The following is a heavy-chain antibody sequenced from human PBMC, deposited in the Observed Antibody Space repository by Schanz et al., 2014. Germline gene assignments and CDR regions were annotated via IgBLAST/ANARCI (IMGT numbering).Heavy chain of an antibody. CDR1: GGSIRSGTSY. CDR3: ARDTTWRLDL. CDR2: VFPNGIT. V-gene: IGHV4-61*02. J-gene: IGHJ2*01. D-gene: IGHD1-1*01. Sequence: QVQLQESGPGLVKPSQTLSLTCTVSGGSIRSGTSYWSWIRQPAGKALEWVGRVFPNGITNYNPSRKTRFTISLATTNNQFPLTLTSLAAADAAVYYCARDTTWRLDLCGRGTLVTVSS.